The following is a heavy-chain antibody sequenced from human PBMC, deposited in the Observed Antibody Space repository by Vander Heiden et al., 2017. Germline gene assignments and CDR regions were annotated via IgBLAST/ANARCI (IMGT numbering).Heavy chain of an antibody. CDR3: ARQGRFCDSACYSNYFDS. CDR2: IYPDDSDT. D-gene: IGHD2-15*01. Sequence: EVQLVQSGAEVKKPGESLKISCQGSGYNFNTYWIAWVRQMPGKGLEWMGIIYPDDSDTTYSPSFQGQVTISVDKSISTASLQWSSLKASDTAIYYCARQGRFCDSACYSNYFDSWGQGTLVTVSS. V-gene: IGHV5-51*01. J-gene: IGHJ4*02. CDR1: GYNFNTYW.